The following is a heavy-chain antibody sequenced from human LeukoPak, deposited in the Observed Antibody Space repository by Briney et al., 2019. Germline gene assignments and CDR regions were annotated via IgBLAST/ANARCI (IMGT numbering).Heavy chain of an antibody. CDR3: AKAPDYGANPGAFDI. V-gene: IGHV3-20*04. Sequence: PGGSLRLSCAASGFTFDDYGMSWVRQAPGKGLEWVSGINWNGGSTGYADSVKGRFTISRDNAKNSLYLQMNSLRAEDTAVYYCAKAPDYGANPGAFDIWGQGTMVTVSS. CDR2: INWNGGST. CDR1: GFTFDDYG. J-gene: IGHJ3*02. D-gene: IGHD4-17*01.